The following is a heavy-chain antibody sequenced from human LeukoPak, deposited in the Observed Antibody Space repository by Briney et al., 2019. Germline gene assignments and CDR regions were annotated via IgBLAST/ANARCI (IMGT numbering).Heavy chain of an antibody. J-gene: IGHJ5*02. Sequence: SVKVSCKASGGTFSSYAISWVRQAPGQGLEWMGRIIPILGIANYAQTFQGRVTITADKSTSTAYMELSSLRSEDTAVYYCARSTMVRGVIYGRFDPWGQGTLVTVSS. CDR1: GGTFSSYA. CDR3: ARSTMVRGVIYGRFDP. D-gene: IGHD3-10*01. CDR2: IIPILGIA. V-gene: IGHV1-69*04.